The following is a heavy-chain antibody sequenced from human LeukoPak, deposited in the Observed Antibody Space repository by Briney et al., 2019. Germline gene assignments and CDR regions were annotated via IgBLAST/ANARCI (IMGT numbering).Heavy chain of an antibody. J-gene: IGHJ3*02. CDR2: INPNSGGT. D-gene: IGHD1-26*01. CDR3: ARRGSYPKNDAFDI. Sequence: GASVKVPCKASGYTFTGYYMHWVRQAPGQGLEWMGWINPNSGGTNYAQKFQGRVTMTRDTSISTAYMELSRLRSDDTAVYYCARRGSYPKNDAFDIWGQGTMVTVSS. V-gene: IGHV1-2*02. CDR1: GYTFTGYY.